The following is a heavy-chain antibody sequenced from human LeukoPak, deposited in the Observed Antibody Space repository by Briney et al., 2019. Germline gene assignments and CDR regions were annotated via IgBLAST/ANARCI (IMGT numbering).Heavy chain of an antibody. CDR2: INHDGSEK. V-gene: IGHV3-7*01. CDR1: GFTFSSYW. J-gene: IGHJ4*02. D-gene: IGHD7-27*01. Sequence: GGSLRLSRAASGFTFSSYWMSWVRQAPGKGLEWVANINHDGSEKYYVDSVKGRFTISRDSAKNSLYLQMNSPRVEDTAVYYCARATNWGKLDYWGQGTLVTVSS. CDR3: ARATNWGKLDY.